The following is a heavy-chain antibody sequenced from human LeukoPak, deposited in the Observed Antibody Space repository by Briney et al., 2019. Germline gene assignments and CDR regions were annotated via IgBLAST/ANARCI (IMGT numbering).Heavy chain of an antibody. CDR3: ARDPSGWYYFDY. V-gene: IGHV3-30*04. J-gene: IGHJ4*02. CDR2: ISYDGSNK. Sequence: GGSLRLSCAASGFTFSSYAMHWVRQAPGKGLEWVAVISYDGSNKYYADSVKGRFTISRDSSKNTLYLQMNSLRAEDTAAYYCARDPSGWYYFDYWGQGTLVTVSS. D-gene: IGHD6-19*01. CDR1: GFTFSSYA.